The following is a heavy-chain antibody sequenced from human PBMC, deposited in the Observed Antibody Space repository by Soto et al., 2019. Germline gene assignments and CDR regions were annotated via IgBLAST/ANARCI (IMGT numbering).Heavy chain of an antibody. CDR1: GYSFTSYW. J-gene: IGHJ6*02. V-gene: IGHV5-51*01. CDR3: ARHGGLERNNGDYYYYGMDV. Sequence: GESLKISCKGSGYSFTSYWIGWVRQMPGKGLEWMGIIYPGDSDTRYSPSFQGQVTISADKSISTAYLQWSSLKASDTAMYYCARHGGLERNNGDYYYYGMDVWGQGTTVTVSS. CDR2: IYPGDSDT. D-gene: IGHD1-1*01.